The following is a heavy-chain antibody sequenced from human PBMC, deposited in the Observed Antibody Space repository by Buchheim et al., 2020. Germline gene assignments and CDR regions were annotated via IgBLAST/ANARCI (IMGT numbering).Heavy chain of an antibody. J-gene: IGHJ6*02. CDR3: ARLPYYYDSSGFYEDV. CDR2: MYTSGST. D-gene: IGHD3-22*01. CDR1: GGSISSGSYY. V-gene: IGHV4-61*02. Sequence: QVQLQESGPGLVKPSQTLSLTCTVYGGSISSGSYYWSWIRQPAGKGLEWIGRMYTSGSTNYNPSLKSRVTISVDTSKNQCSLKLSSVTAADTAVYYCARLPYYYDSSGFYEDVWGQGTT.